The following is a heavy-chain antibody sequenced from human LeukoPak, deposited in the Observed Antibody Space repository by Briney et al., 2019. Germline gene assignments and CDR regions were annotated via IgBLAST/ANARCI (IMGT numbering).Heavy chain of an antibody. CDR3: AKKMPGTIAAAVDC. CDR1: GFTFNMFA. Sequence: PGGSLRLSCAASGFTFNMFAMTWVRQAPGKGLEWVSTVSAGGDNRYYADSVKGRFTVSRDNSKNTLYVQMNNLRAEDTAVYYCAKKMPGTIAAAVDCWGQGTLVTVSS. CDR2: VSAGGDNR. D-gene: IGHD6-13*01. J-gene: IGHJ4*02. V-gene: IGHV3-23*01.